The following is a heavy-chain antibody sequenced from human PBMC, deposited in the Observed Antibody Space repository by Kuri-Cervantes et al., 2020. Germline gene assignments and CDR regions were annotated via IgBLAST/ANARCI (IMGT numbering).Heavy chain of an antibody. CDR1: GFTFGDYA. V-gene: IGHV3-49*03. CDR3: ADLATSRGLDI. CDR2: IRSKAYGGTT. Sequence: GGSLRLSCTASGFTFGDYAMSWFRQAPGKGLEWVGFIRSKAYGGTTEYAASVKGRFTISRDDSKNSLYLQMNSLTTEDTGVYQCADLATSRGLDIWGQGTMVTVSS. D-gene: IGHD5-24*01. J-gene: IGHJ3*02.